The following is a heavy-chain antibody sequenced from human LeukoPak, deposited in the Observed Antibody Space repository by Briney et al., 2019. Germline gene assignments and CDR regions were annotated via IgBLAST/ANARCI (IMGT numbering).Heavy chain of an antibody. V-gene: IGHV4-38-2*01. CDR3: ARQFTDYDFWSGFWGGYYLDY. Sequence: SETLSPTCAVSGYSISSGYYWGWIRQPPGKGLEWIGSIYHSGSTYYNPSLKSRVTISVDTSKNQFSLKLSSVTAADTAVYYCARQFTDYDFWSGFWGGYYLDYWGQGTLVTVSS. CDR1: GYSISSGYY. D-gene: IGHD3-3*01. CDR2: IYHSGST. J-gene: IGHJ4*02.